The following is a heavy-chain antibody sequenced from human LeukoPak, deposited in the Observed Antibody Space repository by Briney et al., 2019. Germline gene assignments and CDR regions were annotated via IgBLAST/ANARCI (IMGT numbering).Heavy chain of an antibody. CDR1: GYTFTGYY. J-gene: IGHJ4*02. Sequence: GASVKVSCKASGYTFTGYYMHWVRQAPGQGLEWMGGIIPIFGTANYAQKFQGRVTITADKSTSTAYMELSSLRSEDTAVYYCASDRLRDGYIYFDYWGQGTLVTVSS. V-gene: IGHV1-69*06. CDR3: ASDRLRDGYIYFDY. CDR2: IIPIFGTA. D-gene: IGHD5-24*01.